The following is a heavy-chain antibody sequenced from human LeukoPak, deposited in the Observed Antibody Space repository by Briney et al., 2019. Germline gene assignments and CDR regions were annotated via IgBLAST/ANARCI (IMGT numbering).Heavy chain of an antibody. CDR3: ARDSGSSWREGLNY. V-gene: IGHV3-21*01. J-gene: IGHJ4*02. D-gene: IGHD6-13*01. Sequence: PGGSLRLSCAASTFTFSRDSMNWVRQAPGKGLEWVSSISSSSDYIYYADSVKGRFTISRDNAKNSLYLQMDSLTVEDSAVYYCARDSGSSWREGLNYWGQGTLVTVSS. CDR2: ISSSSDYI. CDR1: TFTFSRDS.